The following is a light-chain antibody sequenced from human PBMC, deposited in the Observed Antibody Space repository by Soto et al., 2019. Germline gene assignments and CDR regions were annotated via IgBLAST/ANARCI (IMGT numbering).Light chain of an antibody. CDR1: ALPKQY. CDR2: KDS. Sequence: SSELTQPPSVSVSPGQTARITCSGDALPKQYAYWYQQKPGQAPVLVIYKDSERPSGIPERFSGSSSGTTVTFTISGVQAEDEADYYCQSADSSGTYGVFGGGTKLTVL. CDR3: QSADSSGTYGV. J-gene: IGLJ2*01. V-gene: IGLV3-25*03.